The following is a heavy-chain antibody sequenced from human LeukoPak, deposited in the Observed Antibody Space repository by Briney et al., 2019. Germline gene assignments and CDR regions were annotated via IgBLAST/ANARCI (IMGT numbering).Heavy chain of an antibody. CDR1: GGSFSGYY. V-gene: IGHV4-34*01. Sequence: SETLSLTCAVYGGSFSGYYWSWIRQSPGKGLGWIGEISHSGSINYTPSLKSRVTLSIDTSKNQFSLKLTSVTAADTAVYYCARGMIDARLQDWGQGTLVTVSS. CDR3: ARGMIDARLQD. J-gene: IGHJ4*02. CDR2: ISHSGSI. D-gene: IGHD3-16*01.